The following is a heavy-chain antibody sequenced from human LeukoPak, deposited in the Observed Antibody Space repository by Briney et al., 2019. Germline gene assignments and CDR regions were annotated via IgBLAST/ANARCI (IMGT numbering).Heavy chain of an antibody. CDR3: ASPTYTGFSSSAVLDY. CDR1: GYTFTGYY. CDR2: INPNSGGT. Sequence: GASVKVSCKASGYTFTGYYMHWVRQAPGQGLEWMGWINPNSGGTNYAQKFQGRVTMTRDTSISTAYMELSRLRSDDTAVYCCASPTYTGFSSSAVLDYWGQGTLVTVSS. D-gene: IGHD6-13*01. J-gene: IGHJ4*02. V-gene: IGHV1-2*02.